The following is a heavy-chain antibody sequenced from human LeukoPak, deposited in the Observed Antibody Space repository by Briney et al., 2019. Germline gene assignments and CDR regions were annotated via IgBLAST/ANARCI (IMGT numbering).Heavy chain of an antibody. V-gene: IGHV3-48*01. CDR2: VTSNSGII. D-gene: IGHD3-22*01. J-gene: IGHJ3*02. CDR3: AKDYYDSSGLADAFDI. CDR1: GFAFSTYS. Sequence: GGSLRLSCAASGFAFSTYSMNWVRQAPGKGLEWLSYVTSNSGIIQYSDSVKGRFTISRDNAKNSLYLQMNSLRAEDTALYYCAKDYYDSSGLADAFDIWGQGTMVTVSS.